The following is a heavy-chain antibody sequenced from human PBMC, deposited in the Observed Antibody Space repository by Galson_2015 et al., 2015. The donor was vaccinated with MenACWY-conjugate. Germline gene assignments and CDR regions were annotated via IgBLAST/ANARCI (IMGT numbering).Heavy chain of an antibody. CDR1: GYSFATYI. CDR2: ISPYNDDV. D-gene: IGHD3-22*01. Sequence: SVKVSCKASGYSFATYIISWVRQAPGQGLEWMGWISPYNDDVRYARKLQGRVTMTTDTSTSTVYMELRSLRSDDTAMYYCARRKFYYDRSAYSLWDHWGQGTRVTVSP. CDR3: ARRKFYYDRSAYSLWDH. J-gene: IGHJ4*02. V-gene: IGHV1-18*01.